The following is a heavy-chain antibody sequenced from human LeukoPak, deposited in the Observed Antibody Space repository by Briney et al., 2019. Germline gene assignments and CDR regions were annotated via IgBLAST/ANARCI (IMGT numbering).Heavy chain of an antibody. V-gene: IGHV1-2*02. CDR2: INPNSGGT. J-gene: IGHJ5*02. Sequence: ASVKVSCKASGYTFTGYYMHWVRQAPGQGLEWMGWINPNSGGTNYAQKFQGRVTMTRDTSISTAYMELSGLRSDDTAVYYCARAFPPRWSSRGFDPWGQGTLVTVSS. CDR1: GYTFTGYY. D-gene: IGHD4-23*01. CDR3: ARAFPPRWSSRGFDP.